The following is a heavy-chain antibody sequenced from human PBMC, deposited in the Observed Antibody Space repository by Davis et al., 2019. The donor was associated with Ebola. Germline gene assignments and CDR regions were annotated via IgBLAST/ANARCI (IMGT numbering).Heavy chain of an antibody. CDR1: GYTFTSYY. D-gene: IGHD6-13*01. CDR3: ARGSKDSSSWYGVLFGWFDP. V-gene: IGHV1-46*01. J-gene: IGHJ5*02. CDR2: INPSGGST. Sequence: ASVKVSCKASGYTFTSYYMHWVRQAPGQGLEWMGIINPSGGSTSYAQKFQGRVTMTRDASTSTVYMELSSLRSEDTAVYYCARGSKDSSSWYGVLFGWFDPWGQGTLVTVSS.